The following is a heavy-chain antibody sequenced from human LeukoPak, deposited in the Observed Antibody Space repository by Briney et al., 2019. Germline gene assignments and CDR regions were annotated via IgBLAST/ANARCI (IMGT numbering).Heavy chain of an antibody. V-gene: IGHV1-46*01. CDR1: GYTFTSYY. D-gene: IGHD1-26*01. Sequence: ASVKVSCTASGYTFTSYYMHWVRQAPGQGLEWMGIINPSGGSTSYAQKFQGRVTMTRDTSTSTVYMELSSLRSEDTAVYYCARVDRELLSWFDPWGQGTLVTVSS. CDR3: ARVDRELLSWFDP. CDR2: INPSGGST. J-gene: IGHJ5*02.